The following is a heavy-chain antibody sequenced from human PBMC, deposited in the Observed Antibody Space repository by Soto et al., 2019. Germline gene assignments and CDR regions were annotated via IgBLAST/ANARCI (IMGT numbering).Heavy chain of an antibody. CDR2: ISGSGGST. V-gene: IGHV3-23*01. D-gene: IGHD1-26*01. J-gene: IGHJ6*02. CDR3: GKSDAVGANSFLYCYGIYV. CDR1: GFTFSSYA. Sequence: EVQLLESGGGLVQPGGSLRLSCAASGFTFSSYAMSWVRQAPGKGLEWVSAISGSGGSTYYADSVKGRFTISRDNPQKTQYLQMNGLGAEDTAVYYCGKSDAVGANSFLYCYGIYVWGQGTKVTVSS.